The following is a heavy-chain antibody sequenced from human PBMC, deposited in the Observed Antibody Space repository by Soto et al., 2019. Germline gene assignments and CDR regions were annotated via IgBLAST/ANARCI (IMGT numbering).Heavy chain of an antibody. CDR3: ARHVNGYYYYYYYGMDV. CDR1: GGSISSSSYY. CDR2: IYYSGST. J-gene: IGHJ6*02. Sequence: PSETLSLTCTVSGGSISSSSYYWGWIRQPPGKGLEWIGSIYYSGSTYYNPSLKSRVTISVDTSKNQFSLKLSSVTAADTAVYYCARHVNGYYYYYYYGMDVWGQGTTVTVSS. V-gene: IGHV4-39*01. D-gene: IGHD1-26*01.